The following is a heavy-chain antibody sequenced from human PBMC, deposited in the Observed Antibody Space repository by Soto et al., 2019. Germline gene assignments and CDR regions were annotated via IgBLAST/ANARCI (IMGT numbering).Heavy chain of an antibody. CDR1: GYTFTDYA. Sequence: GASVKVSCKASGYTFTDYAMHRVRQAPGQRLEWMGWISTGNGNTKYSQKFQSRVTITRDTSATTAYMELSSLRSEDTAVYYCAKGSQMWTPDYWGQGTLVTVSS. CDR2: ISTGNGNT. V-gene: IGHV1-3*04. J-gene: IGHJ4*02. D-gene: IGHD2-21*01. CDR3: AKGSQMWTPDY.